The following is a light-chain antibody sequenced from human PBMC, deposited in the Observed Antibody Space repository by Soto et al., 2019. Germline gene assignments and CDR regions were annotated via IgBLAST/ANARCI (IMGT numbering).Light chain of an antibody. CDR1: QGISSW. Sequence: DIQMTQSPSSVSASVGDRVTITCRASQGISSWLVWYQQKPGKAPKLLIYAASSLQSGVPSRFSGSGSGTDFTLTISSLQPEDFATYYCQQANSVPPTFGQGTKVEIK. J-gene: IGKJ1*01. CDR2: AAS. CDR3: QQANSVPPT. V-gene: IGKV1-12*01.